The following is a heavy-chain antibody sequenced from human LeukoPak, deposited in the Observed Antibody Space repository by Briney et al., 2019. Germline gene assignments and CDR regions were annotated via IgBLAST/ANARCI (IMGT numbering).Heavy chain of an antibody. V-gene: IGHV3-30-3*01. D-gene: IGHD5-18*01. Sequence: PGGSLRLSCAASGFTFSSYAMHWVRQAPGKGLEWVAVISYDGSNKYYADSVKGRFTISRDNSKNTLYLQMNSLGAEDTAVYYCARDRQLWSQDFDYWGQGTLVTVSS. CDR1: GFTFSSYA. CDR3: ARDRQLWSQDFDY. J-gene: IGHJ4*02. CDR2: ISYDGSNK.